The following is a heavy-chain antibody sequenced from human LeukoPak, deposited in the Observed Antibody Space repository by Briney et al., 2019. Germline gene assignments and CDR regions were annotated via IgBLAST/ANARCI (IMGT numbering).Heavy chain of an antibody. Sequence: SETLSLTCTVSGGSTSNYYWSWIRQPPGKGLECIGYIYYSGSTNYNPSLKSRVTISIDTSKNQFSLKLNSVTAADTAVYYCARGTTVASLGYYYYYMDVWGKGTTVTVSS. CDR2: IYYSGST. V-gene: IGHV4-59*01. D-gene: IGHD4-23*01. J-gene: IGHJ6*03. CDR1: GGSTSNYY. CDR3: ARGTTVASLGYYYYYMDV.